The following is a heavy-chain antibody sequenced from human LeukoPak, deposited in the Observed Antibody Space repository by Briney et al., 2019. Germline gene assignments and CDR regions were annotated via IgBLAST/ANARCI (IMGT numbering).Heavy chain of an antibody. Sequence: SETLSLTCTVSGGSISSSSYYWGWIRQPPGKGLEWIGSIYYSGSTYYNPSLKSRVTISVDTSKNQFSLKLSSVTAADTAEYYCASTYYGDYVLSYYFDYWGQGTLVTVSS. V-gene: IGHV4-39*01. J-gene: IGHJ4*02. CDR3: ASTYYGDYVLSYYFDY. CDR2: IYYSGST. CDR1: GGSISSSSYY. D-gene: IGHD4-17*01.